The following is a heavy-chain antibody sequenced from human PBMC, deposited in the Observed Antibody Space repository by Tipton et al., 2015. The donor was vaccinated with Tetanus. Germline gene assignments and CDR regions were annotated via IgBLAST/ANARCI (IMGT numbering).Heavy chain of an antibody. CDR2: ISYDGSNK. D-gene: IGHD4-17*01. CDR3: AKETGDYLANYYYYGMDV. CDR1: GFTFSSYS. V-gene: IGHV3-30*18. J-gene: IGHJ6*02. Sequence: SLRLSCAASGFTFSSYSMHWVRQAPGKGLEWVADISYDGSNKYYADSVKGRFTIPRDNSKNTLYLQMNSLRAEDTAVYYWAKETGDYLANYYYYGMDVWGQGTTVTVSS.